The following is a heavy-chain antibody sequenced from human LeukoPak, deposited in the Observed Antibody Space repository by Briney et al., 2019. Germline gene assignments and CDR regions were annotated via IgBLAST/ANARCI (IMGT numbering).Heavy chain of an antibody. Sequence: GGSLRLSCAVSGFTFSDYWLSWVRQAPGKGLEWVANINQNGGVKYYVDSVKGRFTISRDNAKNSLYLQMNSLRVEDTAVYYCARARGTRYCSSTSCLTFDYWGQGTLVTVSS. D-gene: IGHD2-2*01. V-gene: IGHV3-7*01. J-gene: IGHJ4*02. CDR1: GFTFSDYW. CDR2: INQNGGVK. CDR3: ARARGTRYCSSTSCLTFDY.